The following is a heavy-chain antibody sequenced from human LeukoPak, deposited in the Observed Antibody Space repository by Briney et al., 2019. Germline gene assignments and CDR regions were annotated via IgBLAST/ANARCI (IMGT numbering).Heavy chain of an antibody. CDR3: AKDPSHDYGDYLDY. CDR2: IYSGGNT. CDR1: GFTVSSNS. V-gene: IGHV3-53*01. Sequence: GGSLRLSCTVSGFTVSSNSMSWVRQAPGKGLEWVSFIYSGGNTHYSDSVKGRFTISRDNSKNTLYLQMNSLRAEDTAVYYCAKDPSHDYGDYLDYWGQGTLVTVSS. D-gene: IGHD4-17*01. J-gene: IGHJ4*02.